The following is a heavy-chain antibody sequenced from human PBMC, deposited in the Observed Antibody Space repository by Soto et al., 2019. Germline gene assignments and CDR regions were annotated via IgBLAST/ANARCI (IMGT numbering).Heavy chain of an antibody. CDR1: GGSISSYY. J-gene: IGHJ4*02. CDR2: IYYSGST. CDR3: ARGAQTYYFDY. Sequence: QVQLQESGPGLVKPSETLSLTCTVSGGSISSYYWSWIRQPPGKGLEWIGYIYYSGSTNYNPSLKSRVTISVDTSKNQFSLKLSSVTAADTVVYYCARGAQTYYFDYWGQGTLVTVSS. V-gene: IGHV4-59*01.